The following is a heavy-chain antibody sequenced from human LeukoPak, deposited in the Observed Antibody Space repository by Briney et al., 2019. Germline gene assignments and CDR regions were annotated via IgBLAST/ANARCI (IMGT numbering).Heavy chain of an antibody. D-gene: IGHD3-10*01. CDR1: GYSFTSYG. CDR2: ISAYNGNT. V-gene: IGHV1-18*01. J-gene: IGHJ5*02. CDR3: ARVTTMIRGVIRWFDP. Sequence: ASVKVSCKASGYSFTSYGISWVRQAPGQGREWMGWISAYNGNTNYARKLQGRVTMTTDTSTSTAYMELRSLRSDDTAVYYCARVTTMIRGVIRWFDPWGQGTLVTVSS.